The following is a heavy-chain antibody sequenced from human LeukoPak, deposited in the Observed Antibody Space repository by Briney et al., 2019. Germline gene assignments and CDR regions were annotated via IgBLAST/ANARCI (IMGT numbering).Heavy chain of an antibody. Sequence: SETLSLTCAVYGGSFSGFYWNWIRQPPGKGLEWIGEIDHSGSTNYNPSLKSRVTISVDRANNQFSLKLSSVTAADTAVYYCARSYSSSWGGYYFDYWGQGTLVTVSS. CDR3: ARSYSSSWGGYYFDY. J-gene: IGHJ4*02. CDR2: IDHSGST. CDR1: GGSFSGFY. D-gene: IGHD6-13*01. V-gene: IGHV4-34*01.